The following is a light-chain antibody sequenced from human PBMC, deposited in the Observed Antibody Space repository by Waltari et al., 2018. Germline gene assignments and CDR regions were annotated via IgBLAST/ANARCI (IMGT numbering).Light chain of an antibody. CDR3: QSADSSGSVV. V-gene: IGLV3-25*03. CDR2: KDS. CDR1: ALSKQY. J-gene: IGLJ2*01. Sequence: SFELTQPPSLSVSPGQTARITCSGDALSKQYAHWHQQRPGLAPVLVIYKDSERPSGIPERFSGASSVKTVTLTISGVQAEDEADYYCQSADSSGSVVFGGGTKLTVL.